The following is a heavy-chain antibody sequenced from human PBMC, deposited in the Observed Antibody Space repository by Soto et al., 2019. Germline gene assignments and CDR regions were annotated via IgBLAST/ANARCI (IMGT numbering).Heavy chain of an antibody. Sequence: PGGSLRLSCAASGFTFSDYYMSWIRQAPGKGLEWVSYIGSSDTIISYADSVKGRFTISRDNAKNSLYLQMNSLRAEDTAVYYCARDLGYYDSSGYFDYWGQGTLVTVSS. J-gene: IGHJ4*02. CDR1: GFTFSDYY. V-gene: IGHV3-11*01. D-gene: IGHD3-22*01. CDR2: IGSSDTII. CDR3: ARDLGYYDSSGYFDY.